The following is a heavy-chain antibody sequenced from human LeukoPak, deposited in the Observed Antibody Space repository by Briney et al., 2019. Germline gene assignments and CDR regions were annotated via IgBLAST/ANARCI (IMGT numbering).Heavy chain of an antibody. CDR2: ISYDGSNK. V-gene: IGHV3-30*04. D-gene: IGHD3-22*01. CDR3: ARESHPDYYDTGNWFEP. CDR1: GFTFSSYA. J-gene: IGHJ5*02. Sequence: PGGSLRLSCAASGFTFSSYAMHWVRQAPGKGLEWVAVISYDGSNKYYADSVKGRFTISRDNSKNTLYLQMNSLRAEDTAVYYCARESHPDYYDTGNWFEPWGQGTLVTVSS.